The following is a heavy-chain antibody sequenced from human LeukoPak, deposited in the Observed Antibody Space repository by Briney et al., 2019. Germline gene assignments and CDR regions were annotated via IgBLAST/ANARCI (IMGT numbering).Heavy chain of an antibody. CDR1: GGSISTTSYF. V-gene: IGHV4-39*01. CDR2: ISYSGTT. D-gene: IGHD2-15*01. Sequence: SETLSLTCTASGGSISTTSYFWGWIRQPPGKGLEWIGSISYSGTTYYNPSLKSRVTIFVETSKKQFSLRLISVTAADTAVYYCARQTVGGGLLDWFDPWGQGTLVPVSS. J-gene: IGHJ5*02. CDR3: ARQTVGGGLLDWFDP.